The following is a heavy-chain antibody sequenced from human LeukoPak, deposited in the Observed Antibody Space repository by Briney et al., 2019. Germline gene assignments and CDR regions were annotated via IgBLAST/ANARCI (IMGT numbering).Heavy chain of an antibody. CDR2: ISGSGGST. CDR1: GFTFSSYA. J-gene: IGHJ4*02. V-gene: IGHV3-23*01. Sequence: GGSLRLSCAASGFTFSSYAMSWVRQAPGKGLEWVSAISGSGGSTYYADSVKGRFTISRDNSKNTLYLQMNSLRAEDTAVYYCAKVLNYYDSSGYYAPEYYAPGFDYWGQGTLVTVSS. CDR3: AKVLNYYDSSGYYAPEYYAPGFDY. D-gene: IGHD3-22*01.